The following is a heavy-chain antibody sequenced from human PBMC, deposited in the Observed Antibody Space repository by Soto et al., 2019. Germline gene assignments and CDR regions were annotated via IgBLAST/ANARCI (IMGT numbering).Heavy chain of an antibody. CDR2: IWYDGSKT. CDR3: ARDYCSTSSCYDY. J-gene: IGHJ4*02. Sequence: PGGSLRLSCTTSGFTFSNYGMHWVRQAPGKGLEWVAAIWYDGSKTYYADSVRGRVTISRDPPKKTVHLQMNRLRAEDTALYYCARDYCSTSSCYDYWGQGTMVTVYS. CDR1: GFTFSNYG. V-gene: IGHV3-33*01. D-gene: IGHD2-2*01.